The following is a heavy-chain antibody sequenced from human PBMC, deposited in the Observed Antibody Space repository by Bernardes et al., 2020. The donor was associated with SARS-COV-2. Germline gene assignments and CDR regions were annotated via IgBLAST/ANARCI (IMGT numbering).Heavy chain of an antibody. D-gene: IGHD5-12*01. CDR2: ISSRGGTI. Sequence: GGSLRLSCTASGFTLSSFEMNWVRQAPGKGLEWLSYISSRGGTIYQADSVKGRFTISRDNAKNLLYLQMSGLRAEDTAVYYCATKRFSGYDFQHWGQGTLVTVSS. J-gene: IGHJ1*01. V-gene: IGHV3-48*03. CDR1: GFTLSSFE. CDR3: ATKRFSGYDFQH.